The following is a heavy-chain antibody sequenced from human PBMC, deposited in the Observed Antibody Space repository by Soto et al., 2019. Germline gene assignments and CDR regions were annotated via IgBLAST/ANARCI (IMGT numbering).Heavy chain of an antibody. D-gene: IGHD1-20*01. V-gene: IGHV3-23*01. CDR2: ISGSGGST. J-gene: IGHJ4*01. Sequence: PGGSLRLSCASSGFTFSSWARSWVRQAPGKGLEWVSAISGSGGSTYCADPVKGRFTISRDNSKNTLYLQMNSLRAEDTAVYYCAKDRVITGTEYFDYWGQGTLVTVSS. CDR1: GFTFSSWA. CDR3: AKDRVITGTEYFDY.